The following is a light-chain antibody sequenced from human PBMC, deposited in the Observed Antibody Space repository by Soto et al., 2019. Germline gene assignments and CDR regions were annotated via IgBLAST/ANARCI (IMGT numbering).Light chain of an antibody. Sequence: VLTQPPSASGTPGQRVTISCSGSSSDIGSNYVYWYQQLPGTAPKILIYRNNQRPAGVPDRFSGSKSGTSASLAISGLRSEDEADYHCAAWDDSLSGFYVFGTGTKVTVL. CDR2: RNN. CDR1: SSDIGSNY. CDR3: AAWDDSLSGFYV. V-gene: IGLV1-47*01. J-gene: IGLJ1*01.